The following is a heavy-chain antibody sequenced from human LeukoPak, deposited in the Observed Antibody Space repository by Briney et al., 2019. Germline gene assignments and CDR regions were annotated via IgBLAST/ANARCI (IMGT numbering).Heavy chain of an antibody. Sequence: SETLSLTCTVSGGSISSSDYYWGWVRQPPGKGLEWIGSIFYSGAAHCNPSLKSRVTISVDTSNNQFSQMLSSVTAADTAVYYCARRIANRNWFDPWGQGTLVTVSS. J-gene: IGHJ5*02. CDR2: IFYSGAA. V-gene: IGHV4-39*01. CDR3: ARRIANRNWFDP. CDR1: GGSISSSDYY. D-gene: IGHD1/OR15-1a*01.